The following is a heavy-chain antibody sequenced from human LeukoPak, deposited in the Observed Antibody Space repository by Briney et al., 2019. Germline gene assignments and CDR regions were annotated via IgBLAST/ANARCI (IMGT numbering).Heavy chain of an antibody. CDR1: GGSISSYY. CDR3: ARVKYRSSWYEGVWFDP. D-gene: IGHD6-13*01. J-gene: IGHJ5*02. V-gene: IGHV4-59*12. CDR2: IYYSGST. Sequence: SETLSLTCTVSGGSISSYYWSWIRQPPGKGLEWIGYIYYSGSTNYNPSLKSRVTISVDTSKNQFSLKLSSVTAADTAVYYCARVKYRSSWYEGVWFDPWGQGTLVTVSS.